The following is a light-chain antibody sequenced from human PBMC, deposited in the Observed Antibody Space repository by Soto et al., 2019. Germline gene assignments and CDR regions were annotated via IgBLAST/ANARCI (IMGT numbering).Light chain of an antibody. CDR2: DVS. J-gene: IGLJ2*01. V-gene: IGLV2-14*01. CDR1: SSDVGGYNY. Sequence: QSVLTQPASVSGSPGQSITISCTGTSSDVGGYNYVSWYQQHPGKAPKLMIYDVSNRPSGVSNRFSGSKSGNTASLTISGLQAEDEADYSCSSYTSSSPPIVGGGTKLTVL. CDR3: SSYTSSSPPI.